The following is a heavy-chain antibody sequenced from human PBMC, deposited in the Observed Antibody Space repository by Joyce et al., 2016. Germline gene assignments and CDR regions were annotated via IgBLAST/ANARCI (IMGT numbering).Heavy chain of an antibody. V-gene: IGHV4-34*01. J-gene: IGHJ4*02. CDR2: INNSGVT. CDR3: ARSQWLAPLMY. D-gene: IGHD6-19*01. Sequence: QVQLQQWGAGLLKPSETLSLTCAVSGGPFRGFFWTWVRQPPGKGLEWIGDINNSGVTNYNPSLKTRVTLSVDTSKNQFSLKLTSLSAADTAVYYCARSQWLAPLMYWGQGTPVTVSS. CDR1: GGPFRGFF.